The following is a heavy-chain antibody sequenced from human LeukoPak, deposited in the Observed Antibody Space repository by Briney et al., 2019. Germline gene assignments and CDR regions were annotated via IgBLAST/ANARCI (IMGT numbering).Heavy chain of an antibody. CDR2: INPNSGGT. V-gene: IGHV1-2*02. Sequence: ASVKVSCRASGYTFTGYYMHWVRQAPGQGLEWMGWINPNSGGTNYAQKFQGRVTMTRDTSISTAYMELSRLRSDDTAVYYRAIVRILTGDWVWCCWGQGTLVTVSS. CDR3: AIVRILTGDWVWCC. D-gene: IGHD3-9*01. J-gene: IGHJ4*02. CDR1: GYTFTGYY.